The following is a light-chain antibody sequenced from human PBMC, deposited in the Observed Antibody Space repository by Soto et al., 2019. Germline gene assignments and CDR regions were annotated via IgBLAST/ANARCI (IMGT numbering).Light chain of an antibody. CDR1: QSVSSN. Sequence: EIVMTQSPATLSVSPGARATLSCRASQSVSSNLGWYQQKPGQAPRLLIYGAFTRATGIPARFSGSGSGTEFTLTISSLQSEDSAVYYCQQYNNWPLTFGGGTKVEIK. CDR2: GAF. CDR3: QQYNNWPLT. J-gene: IGKJ4*01. V-gene: IGKV3-15*01.